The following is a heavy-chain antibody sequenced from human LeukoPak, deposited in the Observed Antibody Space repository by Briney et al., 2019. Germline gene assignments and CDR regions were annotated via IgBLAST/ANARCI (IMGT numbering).Heavy chain of an antibody. D-gene: IGHD3-3*01. CDR1: GFTFDDYG. CDR2: INWNGGST. Sequence: PGGSLRLSCTASGFTFDDYGMSWVRQAPGKGLEWFSGINWNGGSTGYADSVKGRFTISRDNAKNSLYLQMNSLRAEDTALYYCARASSALIDAALPNWFDPWGQGTLVTVSS. J-gene: IGHJ5*02. CDR3: ARASSALIDAALPNWFDP. V-gene: IGHV3-20*04.